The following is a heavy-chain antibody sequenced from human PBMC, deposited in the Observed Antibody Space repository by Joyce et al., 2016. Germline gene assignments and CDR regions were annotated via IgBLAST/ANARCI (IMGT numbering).Heavy chain of an antibody. D-gene: IGHD3-3*01. CDR1: GFTFDDYT. CDR2: ISWDGCST. CDR3: AKDKGGFGVVISSYLDY. Sequence: EVQLVESGGVVVQPGGSLRLSCAASGFTFDDYTMHWVRQAPGKGLEWVSLISWDGCSTYYANSVKCRFTISRDNSKNSLYLQMNSLRTEDTALYYCAKDKGGFGVVISSYLDYWGQGTLVTVSS. V-gene: IGHV3-43*01. J-gene: IGHJ4*02.